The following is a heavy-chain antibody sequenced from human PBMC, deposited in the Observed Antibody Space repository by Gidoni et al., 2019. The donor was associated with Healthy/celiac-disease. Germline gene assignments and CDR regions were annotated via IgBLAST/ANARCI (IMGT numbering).Heavy chain of an antibody. CDR1: GFTFSSYS. D-gene: IGHD2-15*01. CDR2: ISSSSSYI. CDR3: ARDHSEVVAATPGGGDAFDI. V-gene: IGHV3-21*01. J-gene: IGHJ3*02. Sequence: EVQLVESGGGLVKPGGSLRLSCAASGFTFSSYSMNWVRQAPGKGLEWVSSISSSSSYIYYADSVKGRFTISRDNAKNSLYLQMNSLRAEDTAVYYCARDHSEVVAATPGGGDAFDIWGQGTMVTVSS.